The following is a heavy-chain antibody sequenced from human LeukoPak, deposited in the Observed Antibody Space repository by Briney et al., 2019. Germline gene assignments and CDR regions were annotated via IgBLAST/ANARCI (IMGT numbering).Heavy chain of an antibody. J-gene: IGHJ4*02. V-gene: IGHV3-23*01. CDR3: ARDGSSSWYETSDY. D-gene: IGHD6-13*01. CDR1: GFTFSSYA. Sequence: GGSPRLSCAASGFTFSSYAMSWVRQAPGKGLEWVSAISGSGGSTYYADSVKGRFTISRDNSKNTLYLQMNSLRAEDTAVYYCARDGSSSWYETSDYWGQGTLVTVSS. CDR2: ISGSGGST.